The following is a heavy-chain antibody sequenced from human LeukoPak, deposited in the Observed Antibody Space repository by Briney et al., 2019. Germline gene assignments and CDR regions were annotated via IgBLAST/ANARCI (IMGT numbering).Heavy chain of an antibody. CDR1: GGSISNINYS. J-gene: IGHJ6*03. CDR2: IYYSGST. CDR3: ARVGRDIVVVPASGYYYKYMDV. Sequence: SETLSLTCTVSGGSISNINYSWSWIRRPPGKGLEWIGYIYYSGSTYYNPALRSRVTISVDTSKNQFSLKLSSVTAADTAVYYCARVGRDIVVVPASGYYYKYMDVWGKGTTVTVSS. D-gene: IGHD2-2*01. V-gene: IGHV4-39*07.